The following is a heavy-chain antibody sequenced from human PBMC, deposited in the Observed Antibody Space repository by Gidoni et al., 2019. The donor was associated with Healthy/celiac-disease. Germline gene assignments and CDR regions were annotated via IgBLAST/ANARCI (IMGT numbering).Heavy chain of an antibody. V-gene: IGHV4-34*01. Sequence: QVQLQQWGAGLLKPSETLSLTCAVYGGSCSGYYWSWIRQPPGKGLEWIGEINHSGSTNYNPSLKSRVTISVDTSKNQFSLKLSSVTAADTAVYYCARGGLRRFDPWGQGTLVTVSS. CDR1: GGSCSGYY. CDR3: ARGGLRRFDP. D-gene: IGHD5-12*01. CDR2: INHSGST. J-gene: IGHJ5*02.